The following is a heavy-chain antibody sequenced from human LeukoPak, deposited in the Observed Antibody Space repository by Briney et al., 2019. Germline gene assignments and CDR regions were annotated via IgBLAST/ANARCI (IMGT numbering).Heavy chain of an antibody. V-gene: IGHV1-18*01. CDR3: ARGVTLAYCGGDCYSHPAEYFDL. CDR1: GYTFTNYG. D-gene: IGHD2-21*02. Sequence: ASVKVSCKASGYTFTNYGINWVRQAPGQGLEWMGWISAYNGNTNYAQKVQGRVTLTTDTSTGTAYMELRSLRSDDTAVYYCARGVTLAYCGGDCYSHPAEYFDLWGRGTLVTVSS. CDR2: ISAYNGNT. J-gene: IGHJ2*01.